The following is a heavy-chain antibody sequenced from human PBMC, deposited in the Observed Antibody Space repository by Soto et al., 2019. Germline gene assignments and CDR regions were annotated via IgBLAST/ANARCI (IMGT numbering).Heavy chain of an antibody. CDR1: GFILSTHD. D-gene: IGHD3-9*01. J-gene: IGHJ5*02. CDR2: IGTLGDT. Sequence: VASGGGLVQPGGSLRLSCVASGFILSTHDLHWVRDTPGEGLEWVSGIGTLGDTFYGASVKGRFTISRENAKNSLYLQMNSLPVGDTAVYYCVRGRSFDFASTPPPTFGPWGQGTLVTVSS. CDR3: VRGRSFDFASTPPPTFGP. V-gene: IGHV3-13*01.